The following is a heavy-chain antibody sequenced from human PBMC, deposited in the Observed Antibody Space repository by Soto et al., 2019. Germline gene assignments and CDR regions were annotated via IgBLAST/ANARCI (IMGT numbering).Heavy chain of an antibody. CDR1: GYTFTSYG. J-gene: IGHJ4*02. V-gene: IGHV1-18*04. CDR3: ARSPVYYSSSWYGGFDY. Sequence: GASVKVSCKASGYTFTSYGISWVRQAPGQGLEWMGWISAYNGNTNYAQKLQGRVTMTTDTSTSTAYMELRSLRSDDTAMYYCARSPVYYSSSWYGGFDYWGQGTLVTVSS. D-gene: IGHD6-13*01. CDR2: ISAYNGNT.